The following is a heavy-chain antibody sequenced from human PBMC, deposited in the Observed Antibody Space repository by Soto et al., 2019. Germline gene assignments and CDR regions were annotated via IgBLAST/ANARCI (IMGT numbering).Heavy chain of an antibody. CDR3: ARDLLGFGYTYADV. CDR1: GGTFSNYA. D-gene: IGHD3-10*01. Sequence: QVQLVQSGAEVKKPGSSVKVSCKASGGTFSNYALISWVRQAPGQGLEWMGGIIPIGATVNYAQKFQGRGTITADESTSTVYMDLGSLRSEDTAVYYCARDLLGFGYTYADVWGQGTTVTVSS. V-gene: IGHV1-69*12. J-gene: IGHJ6*02. CDR2: IIPIGATV.